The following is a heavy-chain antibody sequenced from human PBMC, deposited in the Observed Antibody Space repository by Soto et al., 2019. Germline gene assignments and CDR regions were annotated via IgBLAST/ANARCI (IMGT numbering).Heavy chain of an antibody. CDR1: GFTFSDYY. CDR2: ISSSGSTI. V-gene: IGHV3-11*01. J-gene: IGHJ4*02. CDR3: AYGYDILTGLDY. Sequence: PGGSLRLSCAASGFTFSDYYMSWIRQAPGKGLEWVSYISSSGSTIYYADSLQSRLTITKDTSKNQVVLTMTNMDPVDTATYYCAYGYDILTGLDYWGQGTLVTVSS. D-gene: IGHD3-9*01.